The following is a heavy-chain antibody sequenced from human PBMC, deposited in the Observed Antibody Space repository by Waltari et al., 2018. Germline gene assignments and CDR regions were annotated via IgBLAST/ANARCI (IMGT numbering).Heavy chain of an antibody. J-gene: IGHJ4*02. V-gene: IGHV3-23*04. CDR2: IRASGGST. CDR1: GFTFRNYV. CDR3: ASPYYYGSGTFDY. D-gene: IGHD3-10*01. Sequence: EVQLVESGGGLVQPGGSLRLSCAASGFTFRNYVLSWVRQDPGKGLQWVSGIRASGGSTYYADSVKGRFTISRDNSKNTLYLQMNSLRAGDTAVYYCASPYYYGSGTFDYWGQGTLVTVSS.